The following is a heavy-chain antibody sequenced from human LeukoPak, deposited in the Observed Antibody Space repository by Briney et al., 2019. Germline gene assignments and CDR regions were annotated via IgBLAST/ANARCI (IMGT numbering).Heavy chain of an antibody. CDR3: ASGNYYDSRGYSVDS. CDR2: INSDGSST. V-gene: IGHV3-74*01. D-gene: IGHD3-22*01. J-gene: IGHJ4*02. CDR1: GFTFSSYW. Sequence: GGSLRLSCAASGFTFSSYWMHWVRQAPGKGLVWLSRINSDGSSTNYADSVKGRFTISRDNAKNSLYLQMTSLRAEDTAVYYCASGNYYDSRGYSVDSWGQGTLVTVSS.